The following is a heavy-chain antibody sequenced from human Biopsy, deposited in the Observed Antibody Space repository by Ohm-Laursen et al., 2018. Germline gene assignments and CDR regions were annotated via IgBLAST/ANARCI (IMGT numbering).Heavy chain of an antibody. V-gene: IGHV1-69*10. CDR2: NIPILGMG. CDR1: GGTFSNYG. J-gene: IGHJ1*01. Sequence: ASVKVSCNAPGGTFSNYGVNWVRQAPGQGLEWLGGNIPILGMGNYAQKFQDRVTVAADTSTSTATMELRSLRSDDTAVYYCATKLTGYFHHWGQGTLVIVSS. CDR3: ATKLTGYFHH. D-gene: IGHD3-9*01.